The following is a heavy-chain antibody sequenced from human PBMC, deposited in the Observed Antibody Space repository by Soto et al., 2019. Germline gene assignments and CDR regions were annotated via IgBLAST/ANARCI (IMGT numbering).Heavy chain of an antibody. Sequence: SETLSLTCTVSGVSISSHYWSWIRQPPGKGLECIGYIHYSGITLYNPSLKSRVTMSLDTSKNQFSLNLTSVTAADTAVYYCARLPNSGISAPFDFWGQGTLVTV. CDR1: GVSISSHY. CDR2: IHYSGIT. V-gene: IGHV4-59*08. CDR3: ARLPNSGISAPFDF. J-gene: IGHJ4*02. D-gene: IGHD1-26*01.